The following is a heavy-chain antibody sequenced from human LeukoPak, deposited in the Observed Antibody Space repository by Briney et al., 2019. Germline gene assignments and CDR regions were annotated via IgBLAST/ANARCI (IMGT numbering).Heavy chain of an antibody. CDR1: GFTVSSNY. Sequence: PGGSLRLSCAASGFTVSSNYMSWVRQAPGKGLEWVSVIYSGGSTYYADSVKGRFTISRDNSKDTLYLQMNSLRAEDTAVYYCARDDYGDYFFDYWSQGTLVTVSS. CDR3: ARDDYGDYFFDY. CDR2: IYSGGST. J-gene: IGHJ4*02. V-gene: IGHV3-66*01. D-gene: IGHD4-17*01.